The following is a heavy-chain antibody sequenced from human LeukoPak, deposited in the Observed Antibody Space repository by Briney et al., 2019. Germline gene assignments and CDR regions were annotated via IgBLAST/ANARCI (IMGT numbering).Heavy chain of an antibody. D-gene: IGHD3-9*01. CDR3: ATNVLRYFDWLSPTPTLDY. V-gene: IGHV3-7*01. J-gene: IGHJ4*02. Sequence: GGSLRLSCAASGFTFSSYWMSWVRQAPGKGLEWVANIKQDGSEKYYVDSVKDRFTISRDNAKNSLYLQMNSLRAEDTAVYYCATNVLRYFDWLSPTPTLDYWGQGTLVTVSS. CDR1: GFTFSSYW. CDR2: IKQDGSEK.